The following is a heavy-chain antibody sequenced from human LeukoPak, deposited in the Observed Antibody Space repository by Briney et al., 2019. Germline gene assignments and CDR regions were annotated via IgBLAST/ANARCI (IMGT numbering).Heavy chain of an antibody. CDR1: GFTFSSYG. V-gene: IGHV3-33*01. D-gene: IGHD3-22*01. CDR3: ARGFDDSSGYYFDC. Sequence: GGSLRLSCAASGFTFSSYGMHWVRQAPGKGLEWVAVIWYDGSNKYYADSVKGRFTISRDNSKTTLYLQMNSLRAEDTAVYYCARGFDDSSGYYFDCWGQGTLVTVSS. J-gene: IGHJ4*02. CDR2: IWYDGSNK.